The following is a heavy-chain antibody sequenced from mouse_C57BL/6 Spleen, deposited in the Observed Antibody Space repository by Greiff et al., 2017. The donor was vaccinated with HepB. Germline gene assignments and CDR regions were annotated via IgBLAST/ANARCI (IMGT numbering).Heavy chain of an antibody. CDR3: ARESPSGPRFAY. CDR2: IYPRSGNT. D-gene: IGHD2-10*02. CDR1: GYTFTSYG. Sequence: VQLVESGAELARPGASVKLSCKASGYTFTSYGISWVKQRPGQGLEWIGEIYPRSGNTNYNEKFKDKATLTADKSSSTAYMQLSILTYEDAAVYCGARESPSGPRFAYWGQGTLVTVSA. J-gene: IGHJ3*01. V-gene: IGHV1-81*01.